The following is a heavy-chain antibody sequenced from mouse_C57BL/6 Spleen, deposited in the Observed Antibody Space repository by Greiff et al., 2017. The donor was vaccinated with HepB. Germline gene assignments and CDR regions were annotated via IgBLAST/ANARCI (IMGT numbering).Heavy chain of an antibody. CDR3: ARFSNLLFDY. V-gene: IGHV1-61*01. Sequence: VQLQQPGAELVRPGSSVKLSCKASGYTFTSYWMDWVKQRPGQGLEWIGNIYPSDSETHYNQKFKDKATLTVDKSSSTAYMQLSSLTSEDSAVYYCARFSNLLFDYWGQGTTLTVSS. J-gene: IGHJ2*01. CDR2: IYPSDSET. CDR1: GYTFTSYW. D-gene: IGHD2-5*01.